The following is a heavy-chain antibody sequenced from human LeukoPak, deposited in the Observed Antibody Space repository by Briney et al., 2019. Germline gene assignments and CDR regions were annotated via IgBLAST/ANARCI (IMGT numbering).Heavy chain of an antibody. D-gene: IGHD6-6*01. CDR2: IKSKTDGGTT. CDR1: GFTFSNAW. Sequence: GGSLRLSCAASGFTFSNAWMSWVRQAPGKGLEWVGRIKSKTDGGTTDYAAPVKGRFTISRDDSKNTLYLQMNSLKTEDTAVYYCTRTFYSSFFDYWGQGTLVTVSS. J-gene: IGHJ4*02. V-gene: IGHV3-15*01. CDR3: TRTFYSSFFDY.